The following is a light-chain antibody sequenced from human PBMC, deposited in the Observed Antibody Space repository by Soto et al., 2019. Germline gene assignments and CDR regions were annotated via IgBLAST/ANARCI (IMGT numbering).Light chain of an antibody. Sequence: EIVLTQSPGTLSLSPGDRATLSCRASQRISNSYLAWYQQKPGQPPRLLLYDASSMDTGIPDRVSGSGSGTDFTLTISRLQPEDFAMYYCQQYARPPFAFGQGTKVEIK. V-gene: IGKV3-20*01. J-gene: IGKJ2*01. CDR3: QQYARPPFA. CDR2: DAS. CDR1: QRISNSY.